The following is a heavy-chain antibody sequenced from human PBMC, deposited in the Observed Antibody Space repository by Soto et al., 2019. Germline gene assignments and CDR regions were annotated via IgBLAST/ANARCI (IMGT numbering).Heavy chain of an antibody. CDR2: IKSKANNYAT. V-gene: IGHV3-73*01. Sequence: GGSLRLSCAISGFTFSGSAIHWVRQASGKGLEWVGRIKSKANNYATAYTASVKGRFTISRDDSRNTACLQMNSLRADGTAIYYCTRLYNNFKFDPWGQGTLVTVSS. CDR1: GFTFSGSA. J-gene: IGHJ5*02. CDR3: TRLYNNFKFDP. D-gene: IGHD3-10*01.